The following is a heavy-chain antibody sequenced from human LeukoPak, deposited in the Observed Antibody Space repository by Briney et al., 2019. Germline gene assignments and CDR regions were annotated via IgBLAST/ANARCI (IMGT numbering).Heavy chain of an antibody. CDR1: GYSFTTYW. Sequence: EESLKISCKGSGYSFTTYWIAWVRQMPGKGLEWMGIIYPGDSDTRYSPSFQGQVTISADKSISTAYLQWSSLKASDTAMYYCARQRYCSSTSCPRYYYYMDVWGKGTTVTVSS. J-gene: IGHJ6*03. CDR2: IYPGDSDT. D-gene: IGHD2-2*01. CDR3: ARQRYCSSTSCPRYYYYMDV. V-gene: IGHV5-51*01.